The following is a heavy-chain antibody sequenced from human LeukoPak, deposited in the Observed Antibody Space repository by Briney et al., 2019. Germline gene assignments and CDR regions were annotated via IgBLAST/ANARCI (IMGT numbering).Heavy chain of an antibody. V-gene: IGHV4-4*07. J-gene: IGHJ5*02. Sequence: SETLSLTCTVSGGSISSYYWSWIRQPAGKGLEWIGRIYTSGSTNYNPSLKSRVTMSVDTSKNQFSLKLSSVTAADTAVYYCARGGYCSSTSCQRNWFDPWGQGTLVTVSS. CDR3: ARGGYCSSTSCQRNWFDP. CDR1: GGSISSYY. D-gene: IGHD2-2*01. CDR2: IYTSGST.